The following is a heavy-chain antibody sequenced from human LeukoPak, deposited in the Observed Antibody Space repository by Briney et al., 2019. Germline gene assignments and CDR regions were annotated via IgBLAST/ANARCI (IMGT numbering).Heavy chain of an antibody. D-gene: IGHD3-10*01. J-gene: IGHJ5*02. Sequence: GASVKVSCKASGNTFTNYYIHWVRQAPGQGLEWMGIINPSGGSTSYAQKFQGRVTMTRDTSTSTVYMELSSLRSEDTAVYYCARSPSTSMVRGVMTRFDPWGQGTLVTVSS. CDR1: GNTFTNYY. CDR3: ARSPSTSMVRGVMTRFDP. CDR2: INPSGGST. V-gene: IGHV1-46*01.